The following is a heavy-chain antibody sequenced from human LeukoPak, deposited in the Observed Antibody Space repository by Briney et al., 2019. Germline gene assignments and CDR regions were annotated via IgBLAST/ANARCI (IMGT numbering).Heavy chain of an antibody. D-gene: IGHD1-26*01. CDR1: GFTFSSYA. J-gene: IGHJ4*02. CDR3: ARARIVGATGYYFDY. Sequence: GGSLRLSCAASGFTFSSYAMRCVRQAPGKGLEWVSSISSSSSYIYYADSVKGRFTISRDNAKNSLYLQMNSLRAEDSAVYYCARARIVGATGYYFDYWGQGTLVTVSS. V-gene: IGHV3-21*01. CDR2: ISSSSSYI.